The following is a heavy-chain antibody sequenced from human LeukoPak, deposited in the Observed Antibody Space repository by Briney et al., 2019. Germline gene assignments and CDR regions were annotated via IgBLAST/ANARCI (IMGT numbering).Heavy chain of an antibody. V-gene: IGHV4-4*02. Sequence: SETLSLTCAVSGGSISSSNWWSWVRQPPGKGLEWIGEIYHSGSTNYNPSLKSRVTISVDKSKNQFSLKLSSVTAADTAVYYCARANGYCSSTSCYAFDYWGQGTLVTVSS. CDR3: ARANGYCSSTSCYAFDY. J-gene: IGHJ4*02. D-gene: IGHD2-2*01. CDR2: IYHSGST. CDR1: GGSISSSNW.